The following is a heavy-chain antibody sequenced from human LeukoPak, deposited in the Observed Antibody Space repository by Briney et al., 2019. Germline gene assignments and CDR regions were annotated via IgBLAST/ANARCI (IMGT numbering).Heavy chain of an antibody. J-gene: IGHJ4*02. D-gene: IGHD5-18*01. CDR2: INPNSGGT. CDR3: ARQRYTAMVKGTLNY. V-gene: IGHV1-2*02. CDR1: GYTFTGYY. Sequence: ASVKVSCKASGYTFTGYYMHWVRQAPGQGLEWMGWINPNSGGTNYAQKFQGRVTMTRDTSISTAYMELSRLRSDDTAVYYCARQRYTAMVKGTLNYWGQGTLVTVSS.